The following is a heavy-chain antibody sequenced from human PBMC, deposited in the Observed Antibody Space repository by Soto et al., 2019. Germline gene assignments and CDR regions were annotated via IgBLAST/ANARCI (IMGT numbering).Heavy chain of an antibody. V-gene: IGHV3-30*18. D-gene: IGHD2-2*01. J-gene: IGHJ5*02. Sequence: QVQLVESGGGVVQPGRSLRLSCAASGFTFSSYGMHWVRQAPGKGLEWVAVISYGGSNKYYADSVKGRFTISRDNSKNTLYLQIINLRAEDTAVYYGAKDISTSCYRLYNWFDPWGQGTLVTVSS. CDR1: GFTFSSYG. CDR3: AKDISTSCYRLYNWFDP. CDR2: ISYGGSNK.